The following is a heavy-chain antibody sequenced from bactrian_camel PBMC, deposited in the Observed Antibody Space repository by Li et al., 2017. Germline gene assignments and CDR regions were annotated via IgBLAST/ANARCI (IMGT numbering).Heavy chain of an antibody. J-gene: IGHJ4*01. CDR1: GYAYSDGYC. Sequence: VQLVESGGGSVQAGGSLRLSCVVSGYAYSDGYCLGWFRQAPGKEREGVATIDLGDGTAWYADSVRGRFTISQDAAEKTTYLQMITLKPEDTAMYYCAAAPWWYATGCVRGPAVFRYWGQGTQVTVS. D-gene: IGHD2*01. CDR3: AAAPWWYATGCVRGPAVFRY. V-gene: IGHV3S31*01. CDR2: IDLGDGTA.